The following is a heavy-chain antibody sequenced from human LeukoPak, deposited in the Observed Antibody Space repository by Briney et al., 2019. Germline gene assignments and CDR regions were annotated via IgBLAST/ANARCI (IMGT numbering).Heavy chain of an antibody. J-gene: IGHJ4*02. CDR2: IYYSGST. D-gene: IGHD6-19*01. CDR3: ARNSIAVAGTMRGELDY. V-gene: IGHV4-39*01. CDR1: GGSISSSIYY. Sequence: PSETLSLTCTVSGGSISSSIYYWGWIRQPPWKGLERIGSIYYSGSTYYNPSLKSRVTISVDTSKNQFSLKLSSVTAADTAVYYCARNSIAVAGTMRGELDYWGQGTLVTVSS.